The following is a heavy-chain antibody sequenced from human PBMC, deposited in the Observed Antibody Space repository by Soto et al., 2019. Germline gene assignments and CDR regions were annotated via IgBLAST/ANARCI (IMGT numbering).Heavy chain of an antibody. V-gene: IGHV3-15*07. D-gene: IGHD2-15*01. J-gene: IGHJ6*01. CDR3: SKQRGPSGYSYYGLEV. CDR2: IKSKGSGGTT. CDR1: GFDLTPAW. Sequence: QVVESGGGLVTPGESISLSCVGSGFDLTPAWMHWVRQAPGTGLEWVGRIKSKGSGGTTDYSAPVKGRFTISRDDSKNTVYLQMNSLKSEDTAVYFCSKQRGPSGYSYYGLEVWGQGITVTVTS.